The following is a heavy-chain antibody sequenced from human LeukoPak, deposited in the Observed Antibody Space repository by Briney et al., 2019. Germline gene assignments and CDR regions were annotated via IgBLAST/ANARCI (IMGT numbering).Heavy chain of an antibody. CDR2: INTDGSTT. CDR1: GFTFSSYW. J-gene: IGHJ4*02. Sequence: GGSLRLSCAASGFTFSSYWMHWVRQAPGKGLVWVSRINTDGSTTIYADSVKGRFTISRDNAKNTLYLQMNSLRAEDTALYYCARKDPTPLSHFDYWGQGTLVTDPS. V-gene: IGHV3-74*01. D-gene: IGHD2-15*01. CDR3: ARKDPTPLSHFDY.